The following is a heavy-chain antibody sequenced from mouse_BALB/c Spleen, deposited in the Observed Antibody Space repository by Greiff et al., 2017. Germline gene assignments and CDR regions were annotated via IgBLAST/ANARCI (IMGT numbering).Heavy chain of an antibody. V-gene: IGHV5-17*02. Sequence: EVMLVESGGGLVQPGGSRKLSCAASGFTFSSFGMHWVRQAPEKGLEWVAYISSGSSTIYYADTVKGRFTISRDNPKNTLFLQMTSLRSEDTAMYYCARHYGSSMDYWGQGTSVTVSA. D-gene: IGHD1-1*01. J-gene: IGHJ4*01. CDR3: ARHYGSSMDY. CDR1: GFTFSSFG. CDR2: ISSGSSTI.